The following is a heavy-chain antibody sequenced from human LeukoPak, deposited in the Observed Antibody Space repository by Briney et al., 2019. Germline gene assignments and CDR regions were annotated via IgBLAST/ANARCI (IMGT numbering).Heavy chain of an antibody. V-gene: IGHV4-4*07. Sequence: PSETLSLTCTVSGGSINNYYWSWIRQPAGKGLEWIGRIYTSGSTNYNPSLKSRVTMSVDTSKNQFSLKLSSVTAADTAVYYCARLGFCTSTSCPWGQGTLVTVSS. CDR3: ARLGFCTSTSCP. CDR2: IYTSGST. J-gene: IGHJ5*02. CDR1: GGSINNYY. D-gene: IGHD2-2*01.